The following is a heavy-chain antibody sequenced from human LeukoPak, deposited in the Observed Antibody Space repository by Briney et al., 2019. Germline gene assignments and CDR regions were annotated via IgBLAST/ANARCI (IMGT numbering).Heavy chain of an antibody. J-gene: IGHJ4*02. Sequence: ASVKVSCKASGYTFTSYDINWVRQATGHGLEWLGWMNPNSGNTGYAQKFQGRVTMTRNTSISTAYMELSSLRSEDTAVYYCARGSRRAAGLHRFDYWGQGTLVTVSS. V-gene: IGHV1-8*01. CDR3: ARGSRRAAGLHRFDY. CDR2: MNPNSGNT. D-gene: IGHD6-13*01. CDR1: GYTFTSYD.